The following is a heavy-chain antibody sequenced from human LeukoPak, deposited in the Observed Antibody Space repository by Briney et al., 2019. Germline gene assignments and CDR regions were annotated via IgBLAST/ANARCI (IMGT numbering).Heavy chain of an antibody. CDR1: GFTFSSYS. V-gene: IGHV3-21*01. D-gene: IGHD5-24*01. CDR3: ARAGPRMATAEFDY. Sequence: THGESLKISCAASGFTFSSYSMNWVRQAPGKGLEWVSSISSSSSYIYYADSVKGRFTISRDNAKNSLYLQMNSLRAEDTAVYYCARAGPRMATAEFDYWGQGTLVTVSS. J-gene: IGHJ4*02. CDR2: ISSSSSYI.